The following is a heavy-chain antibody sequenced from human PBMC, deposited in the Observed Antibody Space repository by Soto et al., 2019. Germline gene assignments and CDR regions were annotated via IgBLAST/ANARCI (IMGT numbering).Heavy chain of an antibody. CDR2: IYYSGNT. CDR3: ARDTRWRGFDL. D-gene: IGHD4-17*01. CDR1: GGSLSSGGYY. J-gene: IGHJ5*01. V-gene: IGHV4-31*02. Sequence: TSETLSLTCSVSGGSLSSGGYYWTWIRQHPEKGLEWIGNIYYSGNTNYNSSLGSRLTISVDTTKSQFFLRLKSVTAADTAVYYCARDTRWRGFDLWGQGTLVTVSS.